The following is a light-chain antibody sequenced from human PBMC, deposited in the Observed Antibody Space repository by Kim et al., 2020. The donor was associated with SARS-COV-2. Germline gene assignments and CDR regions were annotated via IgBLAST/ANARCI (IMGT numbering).Light chain of an antibody. CDR1: SSDVGAYDY. CDR3: SAYTSISSLV. V-gene: IGLV2-14*03. J-gene: IGLJ1*01. CDR2: DVN. Sequence: QSALTQPASVSGSLGQSITISCTGSSSDVGAYDYVSWYQQHPGKAPRLILYDVNNRPSGISHRFSGAKSGNTASLTISGVQAGDEADYSCSAYTSISSLVFGGGTKVTVL.